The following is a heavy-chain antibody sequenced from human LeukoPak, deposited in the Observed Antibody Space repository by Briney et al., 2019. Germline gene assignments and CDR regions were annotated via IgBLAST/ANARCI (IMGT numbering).Heavy chain of an antibody. J-gene: IGHJ4*02. CDR3: ARVSPGSSSGDFDY. V-gene: IGHV1-18*01. Sequence: ASVKVSCKASGYTFTSYGISWVRQAPGQGLEWMGWISAYNGNTNYAQKLQGRVTMTTDTSTSTAYMELRSLRSDDTAVYYCARVSPGSSSGDFDYWGQGTLVTVSS. CDR2: ISAYNGNT. D-gene: IGHD6-6*01. CDR1: GYTFTSYG.